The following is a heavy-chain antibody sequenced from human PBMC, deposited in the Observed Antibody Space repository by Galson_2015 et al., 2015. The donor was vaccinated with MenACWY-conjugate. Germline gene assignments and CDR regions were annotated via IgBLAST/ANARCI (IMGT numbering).Heavy chain of an antibody. CDR3: AKGGLWYSSGWYSNYYYYGMDV. D-gene: IGHD6-19*01. Sequence: SLRLSCAASGFTFSSYGMHWVRQAPGKGLEWVAVISYDGSNKYYADSVKGRFIISRDNSKNTLYLQMNSLRAEGTAVYYCAKGGLWYSSGWYSNYYYYGMDVWGQGTTVTVSS. V-gene: IGHV3-30*18. CDR1: GFTFSSYG. CDR2: ISYDGSNK. J-gene: IGHJ6*02.